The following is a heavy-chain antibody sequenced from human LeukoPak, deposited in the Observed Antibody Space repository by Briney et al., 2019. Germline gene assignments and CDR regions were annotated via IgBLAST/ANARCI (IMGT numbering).Heavy chain of an antibody. J-gene: IGHJ4*01. Sequence: ETPSLTCTVSGGSISSYYWSWIWQPPGKGLEWIGYICYSGSTDSDTARMSRVTISVDTSMNQFSLRLSSVTAADTAVYYCARDIYGSFDYWGQGTMVTVSS. V-gene: IGHV4-59*01. CDR2: ICYSGST. CDR3: ARDIYGSFDY. CDR1: GGSISSYY. D-gene: IGHD2-15*01.